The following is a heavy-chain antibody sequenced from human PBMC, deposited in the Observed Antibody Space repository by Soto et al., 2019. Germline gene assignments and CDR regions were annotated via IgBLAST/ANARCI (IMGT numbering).Heavy chain of an antibody. V-gene: IGHV1-69*01. Sequence: QVQLVQSGAEVKKPGSSVKVSCKASGGTFSSYAISWVRQAPGQGLEWMGGIIPIFGTANYAQKFQGRVTITADESTITAYMELSSLRSEDTAVYYCASNMWGVPAAVYGMDVWGQGTTVTVSS. CDR3: ASNMWGVPAAVYGMDV. J-gene: IGHJ6*02. CDR2: IIPIFGTA. CDR1: GGTFSSYA. D-gene: IGHD2-2*01.